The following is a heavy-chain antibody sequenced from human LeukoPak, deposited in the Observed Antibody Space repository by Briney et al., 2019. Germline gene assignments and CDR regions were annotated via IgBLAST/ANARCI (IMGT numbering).Heavy chain of an antibody. D-gene: IGHD3/OR15-3a*01. Sequence: GGSLILSCVASGFSFSSYDMSWVRQAPGKGLEWVSVIRGSGGSTYSVESVKGRFTISRDNSKNTLYLQMNSLRAEDTAVYYCAKGDWLDYWGQGTLVTVSS. CDR3: AKGDWLDY. V-gene: IGHV3-23*01. CDR2: IRGSGGST. CDR1: GFSFSSYD. J-gene: IGHJ4*02.